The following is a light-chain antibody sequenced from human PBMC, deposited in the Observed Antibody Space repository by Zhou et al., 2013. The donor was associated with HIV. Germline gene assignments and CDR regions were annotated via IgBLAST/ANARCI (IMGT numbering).Light chain of an antibody. Sequence: DIQMTQSPSTLSASVGDRVTITCRASQSIGSWLAWYQQKPGKAPKLLIFLASSLQSGVPSRFSGSGSGTEFTLTISSLQPEDFATYFCQQSTSTPLTFGGGTKVEIK. CDR3: QQSTSTPLT. CDR2: LAS. J-gene: IGKJ4*01. V-gene: IGKV1-5*01. CDR1: QSIGSW.